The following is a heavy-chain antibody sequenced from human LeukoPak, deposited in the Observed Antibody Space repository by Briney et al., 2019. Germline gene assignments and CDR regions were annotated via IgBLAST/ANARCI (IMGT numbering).Heavy chain of an antibody. CDR2: ISSSSYI. CDR1: GFTFSSYS. CDR3: ARDDPYYYDSSGPR. J-gene: IGHJ4*02. V-gene: IGHV3-21*01. Sequence: PGGSLRLSCAASGFTFSSYSMNWVRQAPGRGLEWVSSISSSSYIYYADSVKGRFTISRDNAKNSLYLQMNSLRAEDTAVYYCARDDPYYYDSSGPRWGQGTLVTVSS. D-gene: IGHD3-22*01.